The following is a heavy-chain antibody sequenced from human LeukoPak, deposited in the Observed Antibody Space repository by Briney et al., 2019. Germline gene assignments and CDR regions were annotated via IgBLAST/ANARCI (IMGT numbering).Heavy chain of an antibody. J-gene: IGHJ4*02. CDR1: GFTFDDYG. CDR3: ARVLPSPRYDSSGPNDY. Sequence: GGSLRLSCAASGFTFDDYGMSWVRQAPGKGLEWVSGINWNGGSTGYADSVKGRFTISRDNAKNSLYLQMNSLRAEDTALYYCARVLPSPRYDSSGPNDYWRQGTLVTVSS. D-gene: IGHD3-22*01. V-gene: IGHV3-20*04. CDR2: INWNGGST.